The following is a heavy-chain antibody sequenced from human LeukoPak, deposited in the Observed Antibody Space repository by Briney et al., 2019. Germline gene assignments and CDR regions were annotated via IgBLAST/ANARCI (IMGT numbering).Heavy chain of an antibody. V-gene: IGHV1-18*01. Sequence: XFTSXXISWVRQAPGQGLEWMGWISAYNGNTNYAQKLQGRVTMTTDTSTSTAYMELRSLRSDDTAVYYCAALGYCSGGSCYSDYWGQGTLVTVSS. D-gene: IGHD2-15*01. J-gene: IGHJ4*02. CDR3: AALGYCSGGSCYSDY. CDR2: ISAYNGNT. CDR1: XFTSXX.